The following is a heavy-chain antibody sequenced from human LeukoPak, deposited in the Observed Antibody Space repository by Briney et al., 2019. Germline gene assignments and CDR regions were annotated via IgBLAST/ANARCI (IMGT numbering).Heavy chain of an antibody. D-gene: IGHD4/OR15-4a*01. Sequence: SETLSLTCAVSGGSVSSYHWTWVRQVPGKGLEWIGYINYSGSTICNPSLETRVTISVDTSKNQLSLKLTSVTAADTAVYYCASILYGDNGFDYWGQGTLVTVSS. CDR1: GGSVSSYH. J-gene: IGHJ4*02. CDR2: INYSGST. CDR3: ASILYGDNGFDY. V-gene: IGHV4-59*02.